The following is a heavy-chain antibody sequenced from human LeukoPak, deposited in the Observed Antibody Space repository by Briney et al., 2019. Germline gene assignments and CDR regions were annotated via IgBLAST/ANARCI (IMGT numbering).Heavy chain of an antibody. CDR1: GGSITRYY. Sequence: SETLSLTCSVSGGSITRYYWSWIRQTPGKGLEWIGSVSRSGKTNFNSSLKSRVTISTDTSKNQFSLKLSSVTAADTAVYYCAREEQNVVVVAARGLFDYWGQGTLVTVSS. D-gene: IGHD2-15*01. CDR2: VSRSGKT. J-gene: IGHJ4*02. CDR3: AREEQNVVVVAARGLFDY. V-gene: IGHV4-59*12.